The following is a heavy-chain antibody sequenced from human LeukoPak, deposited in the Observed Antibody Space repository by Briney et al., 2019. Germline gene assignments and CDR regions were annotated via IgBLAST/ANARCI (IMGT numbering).Heavy chain of an antibody. CDR1: GFTFSTYS. V-gene: IGHV3-21*04. J-gene: IGHJ3*02. CDR3: ARDSRWNGRTADAFDI. D-gene: IGHD1-1*01. CDR2: INSRSNYI. Sequence: GGSLRLSCAASGFTFSTYSMNWVRQAPGKGLEWVSSINSRSNYIYYADSVKGRFTISRDNSKNTLYLQMNSLRAEDTAVYYCARDSRWNGRTADAFDIWGQGTMVTVSS.